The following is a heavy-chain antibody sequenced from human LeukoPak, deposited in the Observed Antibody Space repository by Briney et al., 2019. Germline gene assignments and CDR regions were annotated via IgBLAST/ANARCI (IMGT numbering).Heavy chain of an antibody. CDR3: AGDWGKTVGFEY. J-gene: IGHJ4*02. CDR1: GFTVSNNY. V-gene: IGHV3-53*01. D-gene: IGHD3-16*01. CDR2: IYDGGTT. Sequence: GGSLRLSCAASGFTVSNNYMSWVRQAPGKGLEWVSVIYDGGTTFYADSVKGRFTISRDNSKNTLYLQMNSLRAEDTAVYYCAGDWGKTVGFEYWGQGTLVTVSS.